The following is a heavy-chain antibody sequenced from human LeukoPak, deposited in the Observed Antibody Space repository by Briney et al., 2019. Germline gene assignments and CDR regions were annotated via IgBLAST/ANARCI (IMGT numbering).Heavy chain of an antibody. D-gene: IGHD3-10*01. CDR3: ARHTYYYGSGSYYHPPNWFDP. CDR2: IYTSGST. J-gene: IGHJ5*02. Sequence: SETLSLTCTVSGDSISSFHWSWIRQPAGKGLEWIGRIYTSGSTNYNPSLKSRVTISVDTSKNQFSLKLSSVTAADTAEYYCARHTYYYGSGSYYHPPNWFDPWGQGTLVTVSS. V-gene: IGHV4-4*07. CDR1: GDSISSFH.